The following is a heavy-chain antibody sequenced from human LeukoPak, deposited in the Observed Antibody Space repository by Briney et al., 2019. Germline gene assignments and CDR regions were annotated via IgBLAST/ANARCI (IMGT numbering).Heavy chain of an antibody. CDR1: GASISSTSYY. CDR2: IHYGGSA. V-gene: IGHV4-39*01. D-gene: IGHD3-22*01. Sequence: SETLSLTCTVSGASISSTSYYWGWIRQPPEKGLQWIGSIHYGGSAYYNPSLKSRITISVDTSKNQFSLKLSSVTATDTAVYYCARLTFYYDGSGYYFDYWGPGTLVTVSS. CDR3: ARLTFYYDGSGYYFDY. J-gene: IGHJ4*02.